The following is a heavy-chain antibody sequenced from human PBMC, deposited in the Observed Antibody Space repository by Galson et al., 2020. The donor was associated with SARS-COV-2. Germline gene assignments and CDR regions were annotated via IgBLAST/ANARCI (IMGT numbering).Heavy chain of an antibody. CDR1: GGSISSGGYY. CDR3: ARETEWFGELLYDY. CDR2: IYYSGST. V-gene: IGHV4-31*03. Sequence: SETLSLTCTVSGGSISSGGYYWSWIRQHPGKGLEWLGYIYYSGSTYYNPSLKSRVTISVDTSKNQFSLKLSSVTAADTAVYYCARETEWFGELLYDYWGQGTLVTVSS. D-gene: IGHD3-10*01. J-gene: IGHJ4*02.